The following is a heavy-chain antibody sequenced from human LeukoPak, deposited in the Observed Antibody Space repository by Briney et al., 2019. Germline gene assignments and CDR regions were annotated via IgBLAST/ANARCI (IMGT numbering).Heavy chain of an antibody. CDR3: ARGCSGGSCYSHSGRSPIDY. CDR1: GGTFSSYA. D-gene: IGHD2-15*01. J-gene: IGHJ4*02. CDR2: IIPIFGTA. Sequence: SVKVSCKASGGTFSSYAISWVRQAPGQGLEWMGGIIPIFGTANYAQKFQGRVTITADESTSTAYMELSSLRSEDTAVYYCARGCSGGSCYSHSGRSPIDYWGQGTLVTVSS. V-gene: IGHV1-69*13.